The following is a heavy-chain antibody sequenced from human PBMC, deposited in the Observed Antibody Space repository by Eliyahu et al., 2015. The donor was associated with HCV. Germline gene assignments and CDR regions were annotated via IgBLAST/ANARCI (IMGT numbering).Heavy chain of an antibody. CDR1: GGSITTYY. D-gene: IGHD6-19*01. J-gene: IGHJ5*02. Sequence: ESGPGLVRPSETLSLTCTVSGGSITTYYWSWIRQPPGKGLEWIGYIHYSGSTNSNPSLKSRVTMSVDTSKNQFSLNLTSVTAADTAVYYCASGGGGIAVAGTGGWFDPWGQGTLVTVSS. CDR2: IHYSGST. CDR3: ASGGGGIAVAGTGGWFDP. V-gene: IGHV4-59*01.